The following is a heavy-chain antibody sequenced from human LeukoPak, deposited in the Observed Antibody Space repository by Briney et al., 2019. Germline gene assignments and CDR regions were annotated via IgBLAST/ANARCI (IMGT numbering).Heavy chain of an antibody. CDR2: MNPNNGKA. D-gene: IGHD6-19*01. J-gene: IGHJ4*02. CDR1: GYTFTNYD. Sequence: GASVRVSCKASGYTFTNYDINWVRQATGQGLEWMGWMNPNNGKAGYAQKFQDKVTMTRDTSISTAYMELSSLRSEDTAIYYCARGAWYNSAYTALHYFDYWGQGTLVTVSS. CDR3: ARGAWYNSAYTALHYFDY. V-gene: IGHV1-8*01.